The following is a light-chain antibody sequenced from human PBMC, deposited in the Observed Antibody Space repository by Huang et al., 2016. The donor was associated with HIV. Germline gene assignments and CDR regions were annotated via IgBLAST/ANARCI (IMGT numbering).Light chain of an antibody. CDR3: QHYSSTPPRT. J-gene: IGKJ1*01. V-gene: IGKV1-NL1*01. CDR2: ATS. CDR1: QDISNS. Sequence: DIQMTQSPSSLSASVGDRVTITCRASQDISNSLAWYQQKPGKAPKLLVYATSRVPSGVPSRFSGSGSGTDYTLTISSLQAEDFATYYCQHYSSTPPRTFGQGTKVEVK.